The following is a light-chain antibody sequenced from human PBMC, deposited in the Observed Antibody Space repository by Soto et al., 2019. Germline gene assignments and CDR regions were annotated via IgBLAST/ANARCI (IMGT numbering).Light chain of an antibody. CDR2: GAS. J-gene: IGKJ1*01. Sequence: EIVMTQSPATLAVSPGERATLSCRASQSVSRDLAWYQQKPGQAPRLLIYGASTRAAGIPARFSGSGSGTEVTLTISSLQSEDFAVYYWQQYTNWPPWTFGRGTKVEFK. CDR3: QQYTNWPPWT. CDR1: QSVSRD. V-gene: IGKV3-15*01.